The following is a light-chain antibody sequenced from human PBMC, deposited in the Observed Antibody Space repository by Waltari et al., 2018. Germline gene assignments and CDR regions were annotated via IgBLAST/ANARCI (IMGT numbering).Light chain of an antibody. CDR3: SSYGGTNTLI. Sequence: QSALTQPPSASGSPGQSVTISCTGASSGVGLYNHVSWYQQRPGKAPQVVIYDVNKRPSGVPDRFSVSKSGNTASLTVSGLQAEDEADYYCSSYGGTNTLIFGGGTKLTVL. CDR2: DVN. V-gene: IGLV2-8*01. J-gene: IGLJ2*01. CDR1: SSGVGLYNH.